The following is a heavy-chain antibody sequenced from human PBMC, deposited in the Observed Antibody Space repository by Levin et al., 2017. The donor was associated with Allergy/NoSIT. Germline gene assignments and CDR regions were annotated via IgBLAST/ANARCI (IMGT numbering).Heavy chain of an antibody. CDR3: ARVVRGYSTGGVCNSPNYYHYMDV. V-gene: IGHV4-34*01. CDR1: GGSLSGYH. CDR2: INHSGNT. J-gene: IGHJ6*03. D-gene: IGHD2-8*02. Sequence: SETLSLTCAVYGGSLSGYHWSWIRQPPGKGLEWIGEINHSGNTNYNPSLKSRVSISIDTSKNQFSLRLSSMTAADTAVYYCARVVRGYSTGGVCNSPNYYHYMDVWGKGTTVTVSS.